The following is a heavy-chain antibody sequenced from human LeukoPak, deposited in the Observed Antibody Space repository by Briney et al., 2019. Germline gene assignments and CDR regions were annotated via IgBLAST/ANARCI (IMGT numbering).Heavy chain of an antibody. CDR1: GFTFSSYS. V-gene: IGHV3-21*01. J-gene: IGHJ4*02. D-gene: IGHD3-3*01. CDR2: ISSSSSYI. Sequence: AGGSLRLSCAASGFTFSSYSMNWVRQAPGKGLEWVSSISSSSSYIYYADSVKGRFTISRDNAKNSLYLQMNSLRAEDTAVYYCARDAITTIFGVVISPAGIWGQGTLVTVSS. CDR3: ARDAITTIFGVVISPAGI.